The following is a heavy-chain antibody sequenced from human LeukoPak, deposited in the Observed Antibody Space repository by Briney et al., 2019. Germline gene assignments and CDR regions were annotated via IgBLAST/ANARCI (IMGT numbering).Heavy chain of an antibody. D-gene: IGHD4/OR15-4a*01. Sequence: GGSLRLSCAASGFTFSSYWMHWVRQAPGGGLVWVSRIHSDEIRTNYADSVAGRFTISRDNAKNTVYLQMNSLRNEDTAVYYCARGIYGDPVAFDYWGQGTLVTVSS. J-gene: IGHJ4*02. CDR2: IHSDEIRT. CDR3: ARGIYGDPVAFDY. CDR1: GFTFSSYW. V-gene: IGHV3-74*01.